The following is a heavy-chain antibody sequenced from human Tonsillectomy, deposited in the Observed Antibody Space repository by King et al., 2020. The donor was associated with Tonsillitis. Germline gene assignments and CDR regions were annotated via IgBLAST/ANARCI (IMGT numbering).Heavy chain of an antibody. D-gene: IGHD2-15*01. CDR2: INPNAGRT. CDR3: ARHGPPYCSGGSCYSHFDY. V-gene: IGHV1-46*01. Sequence: QLVQSGAEVKKPGASVKVSCKTSGYTFTSYYMHWVRQAPGQGLEWMGIINPNAGRTSDAQKFQGRVTMTSDTSTSTVYMELSSLRSEDTAVYYCARHGPPYCSGGSCYSHFDYWGQGTLVTVSS. J-gene: IGHJ4*02. CDR1: GYTFTSYY.